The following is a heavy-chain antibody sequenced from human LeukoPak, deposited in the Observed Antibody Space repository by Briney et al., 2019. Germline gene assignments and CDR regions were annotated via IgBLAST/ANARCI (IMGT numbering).Heavy chain of an antibody. V-gene: IGHV1-2*02. CDR2: INPNSGGT. CDR1: GYTFTGYY. J-gene: IGHJ5*02. CDR3: ARGHCSGGSCHNWFDP. Sequence: ASVKVSCMASGYTFTGYYMHGVRQAPGRGLEWMGWINPNSGGTNYVQKVHGRVTITRDTSISTAYMELSRLRSDDTAVYYCARGHCSGGSCHNWFDPWGQGTLVTVSS. D-gene: IGHD2-15*01.